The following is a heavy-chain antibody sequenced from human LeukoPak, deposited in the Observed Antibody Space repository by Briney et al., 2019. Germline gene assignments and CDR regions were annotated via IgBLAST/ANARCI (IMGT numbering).Heavy chain of an antibody. CDR3: ARDQEGFDY. Sequence: ASVKVSCKASGYTFTSNYIHWVRQAPEQGLEWMGMIYPRDGSTSYAQKFQGRVTVTRDASTSTVHMELSGLRSEDTAVYYCARDQEGFDYWGLGTLVTVSS. J-gene: IGHJ4*02. V-gene: IGHV1-46*01. CDR1: GYTFTSNY. CDR2: IYPRDGST.